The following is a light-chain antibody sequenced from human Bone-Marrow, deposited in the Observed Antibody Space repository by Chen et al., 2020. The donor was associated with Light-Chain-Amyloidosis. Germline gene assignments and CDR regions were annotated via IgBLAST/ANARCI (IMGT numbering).Light chain of an antibody. J-gene: IGLJ3*02. CDR3: SSYTSSSTLEV. CDR2: DVS. V-gene: IGLV2-14*03. CDR1: SSDVGGYNY. Sequence: QSALTQPASLSGSPGQSITISCPGPSSDVGGYNYVSWYQQHPGKAPKLMIYDVSNRPPGVSNRFSGSKSGNTASLTISGLQAEDEADYYCSSYTSSSTLEVFGGGTKLSVL.